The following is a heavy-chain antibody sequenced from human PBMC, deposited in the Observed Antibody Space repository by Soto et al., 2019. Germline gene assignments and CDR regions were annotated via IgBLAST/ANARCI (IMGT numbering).Heavy chain of an antibody. CDR2: MNPNSGNT. Sequence: QVQLVQSGAEVKKPGSSVKVSCKASGYTFTSYDINWVRQATGQGLEWMGWMNPNSGNTGYVQKFQGRVTMTRNTSMRTAYMELSSRRSEDTAVYYCARYWNEWFSLDSWGQGTLVSVSS. D-gene: IGHD3-3*01. V-gene: IGHV1-8*01. CDR3: ARYWNEWFSLDS. CDR1: GYTFTSYD. J-gene: IGHJ4*02.